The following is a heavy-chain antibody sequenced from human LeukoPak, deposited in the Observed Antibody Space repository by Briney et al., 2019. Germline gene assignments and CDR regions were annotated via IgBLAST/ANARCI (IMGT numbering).Heavy chain of an antibody. CDR1: GGTFSSYA. CDR2: IIPIFGTA. J-gene: IGHJ6*03. Sequence: ASVKVSCKASGGTFSSYAISWVRQAPGQGLEWMGGIIPIFGTANYAQKFQGRVTITTDESTSTAYMELSSLRSEDTAVYYCARGTLGGQLDYYYMDVWGKGTTVTVSS. V-gene: IGHV1-69*05. CDR3: ARGTLGGQLDYYYMDV. D-gene: IGHD1-1*01.